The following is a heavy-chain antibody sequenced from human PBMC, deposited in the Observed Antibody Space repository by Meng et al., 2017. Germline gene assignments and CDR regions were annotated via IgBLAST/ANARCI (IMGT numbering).Heavy chain of an antibody. V-gene: IGHV3-74*01. CDR2: ISGDGSIT. J-gene: IGHJ4*02. CDR3: LDEAPRSDY. Sequence: VGCGGGLVQPGGSLRPSCAGSGFTFNNYWMHWVRQVPGKGLVWVSRISGDGSITNYADSVKGRFTISRDNAKNTLYLQMNSLRPEDTAVYYCLDEAPRSDYWGQGSLVTVSS. CDR1: GFTFNNYW. D-gene: IGHD1-1*01.